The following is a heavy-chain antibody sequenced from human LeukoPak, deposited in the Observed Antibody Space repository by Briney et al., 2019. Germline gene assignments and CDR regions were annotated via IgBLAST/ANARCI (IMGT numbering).Heavy chain of an antibody. CDR2: IYYIRNT. CDR3: AGHDYGDYSFDY. CDR1: GASVGSAGYY. V-gene: IGHV4-61*08. D-gene: IGHD4-17*01. Sequence: SETLSLTCTVSGASVGSAGYYWSWIRQPPGGGLEWIGYIYYIRNTNYNPSPKSRVTMSLDPSKNQFSLKLNSVTAADTAVYYCAGHDYGDYSFDYWGQGTLVTVSS. J-gene: IGHJ4*02.